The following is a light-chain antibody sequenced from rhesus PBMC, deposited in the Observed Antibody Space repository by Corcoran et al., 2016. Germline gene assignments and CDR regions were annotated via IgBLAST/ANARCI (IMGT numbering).Light chain of an antibody. V-gene: IGLV2S7*01. J-gene: IGLJ6*01. CDR3: CSYTTTSTFAV. CDR2: EVS. CDR1: SRDVGGYNY. Sequence: QSAPSQPPSVSGSPGQSVTISCTGTSRDVGGYNYVSWYQQHPGKAPNLMIYEVSKRPSGVSDRFSGSKSGNTASLTISGLQAEDEADYYCCSYTTTSTFAVFGSGSKLTVL.